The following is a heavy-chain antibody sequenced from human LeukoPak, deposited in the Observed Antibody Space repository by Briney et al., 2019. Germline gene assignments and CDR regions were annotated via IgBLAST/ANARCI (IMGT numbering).Heavy chain of an antibody. CDR3: ATYCSGGSCYGY. Sequence: SETLSLTCTVSGGSISSYYWSWTRQPPGKGLEWIGYIYYSGSTNYNPSLKSRVTISVDTSKNQSSLKLSSATAADTAVYYCATYCSGGSCYGYWGQGTLVTVSS. V-gene: IGHV4-59*01. CDR2: IYYSGST. J-gene: IGHJ4*02. D-gene: IGHD2-15*01. CDR1: GGSISSYY.